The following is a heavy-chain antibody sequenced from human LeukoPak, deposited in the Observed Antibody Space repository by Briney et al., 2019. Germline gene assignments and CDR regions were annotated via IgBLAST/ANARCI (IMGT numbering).Heavy chain of an antibody. CDR3: ATDLFNSGSYYEHFDY. CDR2: IIPIFGTA. CDR1: GGTFSSYA. D-gene: IGHD1-26*01. J-gene: IGHJ4*02. Sequence: EASVKVSCKASGGTFSSYAISWVRQAPGQGLEWMGGIIPIFGTANYAQKFQGRVTITADESTSTAYMELSSLRSEDTAVYYCATDLFNSGSYYEHFDYWGQGTLVTVSS. V-gene: IGHV1-69*01.